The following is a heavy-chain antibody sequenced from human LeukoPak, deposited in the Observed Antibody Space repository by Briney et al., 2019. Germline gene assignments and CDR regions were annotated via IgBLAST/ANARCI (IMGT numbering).Heavy chain of an antibody. J-gene: IGHJ4*02. V-gene: IGHV3-23*01. CDR1: GFTFSSHA. CDR3: AKGRHYYGSGSYLDS. Sequence: TGGSLRLSCAASGFTFSSHAMNWVPQAPGKGLEWVSAISGSGSTTYYADSVKGRFTISRDKSKNTLYLQMNSLRAEDTAIYYCAKGRHYYGSGSYLDSWGQGTLVTVSS. D-gene: IGHD3-10*01. CDR2: ISGSGSTT.